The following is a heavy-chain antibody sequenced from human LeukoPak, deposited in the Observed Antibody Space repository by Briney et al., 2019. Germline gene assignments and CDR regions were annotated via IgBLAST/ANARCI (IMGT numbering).Heavy chain of an antibody. V-gene: IGHV4-39*07. CDR3: ARGLVGVRSFAYFDY. J-gene: IGHJ4*02. D-gene: IGHD1-26*01. CDR1: GGSISSSSYY. Sequence: SETLSLTCSLSGGSISSSSYYWAWIRQPPGKGLEWIGSIYYSGNTYYSPSLKSRVTIFVDTSKNEFSLNLSSVTAADTAVYYCARGLVGVRSFAYFDYWGQGTLVTVSS. CDR2: IYYSGNT.